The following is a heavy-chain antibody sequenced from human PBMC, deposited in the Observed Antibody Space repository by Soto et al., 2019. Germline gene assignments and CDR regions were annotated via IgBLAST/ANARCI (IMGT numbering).Heavy chain of an antibody. V-gene: IGHV3-30-3*01. Sequence: GGSLRLSCASSGFTFSSYPMHWVRQAPGKGLEWVAFISYNTNNKQYADSVRGRFTISRDNGKKTVYLQMSSLRPEDTAVYYCARLPLAWGQGTLVTVSS. CDR3: ARLPLA. CDR1: GFTFSSYP. J-gene: IGHJ5*02. CDR2: ISYNTNNK.